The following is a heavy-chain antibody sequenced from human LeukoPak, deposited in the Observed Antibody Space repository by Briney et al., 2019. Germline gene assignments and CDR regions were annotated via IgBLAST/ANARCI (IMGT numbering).Heavy chain of an antibody. CDR3: AKAPLYIVVIPAATSFDY. CDR1: GFTFSNYA. Sequence: GGSLRFSCAASGFTFSNYAMSWVRQAPGKGLEWVSGSGGSTYYADSVKGRFTISRDNSKNTLYLQMNSLRAEDTAVYYCAKAPLYIVVIPAATSFDYWGQGTLVTVSS. CDR2: SGGST. V-gene: IGHV3-23*01. J-gene: IGHJ4*02. D-gene: IGHD2-2*01.